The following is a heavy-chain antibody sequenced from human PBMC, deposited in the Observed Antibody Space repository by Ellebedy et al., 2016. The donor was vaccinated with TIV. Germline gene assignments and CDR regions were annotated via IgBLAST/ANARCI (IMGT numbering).Heavy chain of an antibody. D-gene: IGHD1-1*01. J-gene: IGHJ4*02. Sequence: GSLRLSCTVSGGSISSSSYYWGWIRQSPGKGLEWIGSIYYSGSTYYNPSLKSRITISVDTSKNQFSLKLSSVTAADTAMYYCTRGGTSYSDYWGQGTLVTVSS. CDR3: TRGGTSYSDY. CDR1: GGSISSSSYY. CDR2: IYYSGST. V-gene: IGHV4-39*07.